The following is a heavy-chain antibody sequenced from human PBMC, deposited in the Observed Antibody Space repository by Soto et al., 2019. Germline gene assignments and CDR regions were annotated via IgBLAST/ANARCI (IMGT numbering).Heavy chain of an antibody. CDR1: GYTFTSYG. CDR3: ARGANWDGYSYYDSSGYSPFDY. V-gene: IGHV1-18*01. Sequence: ASVKVSCKASGYTFTSYGISWVRQAPGQGLEWMGWISAYNGNTNYAQKLQGRVTMTTDTSTSTAHMELRSLRSDDTAVYYCARGANWDGYSYYDSSGYSPFDYWGQGTLVTVS. D-gene: IGHD3-22*01. J-gene: IGHJ4*02. CDR2: ISAYNGNT.